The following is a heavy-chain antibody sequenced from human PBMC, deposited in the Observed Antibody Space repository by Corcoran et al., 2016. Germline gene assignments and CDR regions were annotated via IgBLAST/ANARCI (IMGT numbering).Heavy chain of an antibody. CDR1: GFTFSDSA. D-gene: IGHD3-16*01. CDR2: IRTKVNNYAT. CDR3: ARGIGGLGMDV. J-gene: IGHJ6*02. V-gene: IGHV3-73*02. Sequence: EVQLVESGGDLVQPGGSLKLSCAASGFTFSDSALHWVRQASGKGLEGVGLIRTKVNNYATAYGASVRDRLTISREDSKKTEYVQVNSLTSEDTAGYYCARGIGGLGMDVWGQGTTVTVSS.